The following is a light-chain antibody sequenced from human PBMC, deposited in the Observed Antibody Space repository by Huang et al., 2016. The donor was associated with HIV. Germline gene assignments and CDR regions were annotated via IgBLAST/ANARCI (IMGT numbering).Light chain of an antibody. CDR1: QNISSNF. CDR3: QQYLMSPLT. J-gene: IGKJ4*01. V-gene: IGKV3-20*01. Sequence: EIVLTQSPGTLSLSPGERAVLSCRSSQNISSNFLAWYQQKSDRAPRLLIYGVSTRAFGIPDRLSGSGSGTNFTLTISRVEPEDSAVYYCQQYLMSPLTFGGGTKVEIK. CDR2: GVS.